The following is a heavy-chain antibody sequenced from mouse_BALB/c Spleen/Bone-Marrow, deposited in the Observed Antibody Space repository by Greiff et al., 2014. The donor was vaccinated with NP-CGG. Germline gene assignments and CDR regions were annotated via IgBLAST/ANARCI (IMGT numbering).Heavy chain of an antibody. CDR2: IYPGNVNT. CDR3: ARGGGDGAWFAY. V-gene: IGHV1S56*01. CDR1: GYTFTSYY. J-gene: IGHJ3*01. Sequence: VQLQQSGPELVKPGASVRISCKASGYTFTSYYIHWVKQRPGQGLEWIGWIYPGNVNTNYNEKFKAKATLTADKSSSTAYMQLSSLTSEDSAVYFGARGGGDGAWFAYWGQGTLVTVSA.